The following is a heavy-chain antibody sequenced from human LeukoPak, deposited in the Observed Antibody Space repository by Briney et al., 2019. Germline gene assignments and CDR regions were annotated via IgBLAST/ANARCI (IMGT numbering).Heavy chain of an antibody. D-gene: IGHD2-2*01. Sequence: ASVKVSCKASGGTFSSYAISWVRQAPGQGLEWMGGIIPIFGTANYAQKFQGRVTITADESTSTAYMELSSLRSEDTAVYYCARSVVVPAAIGGVRPNWFDPWGQGTLVTVSS. CDR1: GGTFSSYA. CDR3: ARSVVVPAAIGGVRPNWFDP. CDR2: IIPIFGTA. V-gene: IGHV1-69*13. J-gene: IGHJ5*02.